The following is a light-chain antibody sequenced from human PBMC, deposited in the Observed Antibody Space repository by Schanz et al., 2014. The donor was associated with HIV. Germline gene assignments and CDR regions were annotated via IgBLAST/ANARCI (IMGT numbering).Light chain of an antibody. J-gene: IGLJ2*01. CDR2: DVT. V-gene: IGLV2-8*01. Sequence: QSALTQPPSASGSPGQSVTISCTGTTSDIGNHDFVSWYQQHPGKAPKLMIYDVTKRPSGVPARFSGSKSGSSASLDISGLQAEDEADYYCSSSGGSNNFVIFGGGTKLTVL. CDR1: TSDIGNHDF. CDR3: SSSGGSNNFVI.